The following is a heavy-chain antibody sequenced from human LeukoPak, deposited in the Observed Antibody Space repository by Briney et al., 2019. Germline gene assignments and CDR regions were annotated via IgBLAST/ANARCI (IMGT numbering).Heavy chain of an antibody. CDR2: IIPILGIA. D-gene: IGHD1-1*01. V-gene: IGHV1-69*04. CDR1: GGTXSSYA. J-gene: IGHJ4*02. Sequence: SVKVSCKASGGTXSSYAISGVRQAPGQGLEWMGRIIPILGIANYAQKFQGRVTITADKSTSTAYMELSSLRSEDTAVYYCARDPSRAAGRGNYWGQGTLVTVSS. CDR3: ARDPSRAAGRGNY.